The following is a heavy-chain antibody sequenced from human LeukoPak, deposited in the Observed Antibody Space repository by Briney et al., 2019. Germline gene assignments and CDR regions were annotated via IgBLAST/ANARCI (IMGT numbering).Heavy chain of an antibody. V-gene: IGHV3-7*01. CDR3: AKDKSYSIHY. CDR1: GFTFTNYW. D-gene: IGHD1-26*01. Sequence: GGSLRLSCAASGFTFTNYWMSWVRQAPGKGLELVANIKQDRSEKYYVDSVKGRFTISRDNAKNSLYLQMNSLRAEDTAVYYCAKDKSYSIHYWGQGTLVTVSS. J-gene: IGHJ4*02. CDR2: IKQDRSEK.